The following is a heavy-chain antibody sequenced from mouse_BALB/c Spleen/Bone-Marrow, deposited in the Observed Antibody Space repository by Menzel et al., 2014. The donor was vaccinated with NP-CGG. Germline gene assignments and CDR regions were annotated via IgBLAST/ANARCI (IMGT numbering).Heavy chain of an antibody. CDR1: GFDFSRYW. CDR2: INPDSSTT. V-gene: IGHV4-1*02. J-gene: IGHJ2*01. Sequence: EVQLQQSGGGLVQPGGSLKLSCAASGFDFSRYWMSWVRQAPGKGLEWIGEINPDSSTTNYTPSLQNKFTISRDNAKNPLFLQMSKVRSEDTALYYCARQGYYCKGDYWGQGTTLTVSS. CDR3: ARQGYYCKGDY. D-gene: IGHD2-1*01.